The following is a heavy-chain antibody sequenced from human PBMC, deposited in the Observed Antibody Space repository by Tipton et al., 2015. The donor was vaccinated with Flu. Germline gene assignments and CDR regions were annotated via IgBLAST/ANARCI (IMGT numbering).Heavy chain of an antibody. J-gene: IGHJ6*02. D-gene: IGHD3-3*01. Sequence: SLRLSCAASGFTFSSYAMHWVRQAPGKGLEWVAVISYDGSNKYYADSVKGRFTISRDNSKNTLYLQMNSLRAEDTAVYYCARDRGGITIFSYGLDVWGQGTTVTVSS. CDR2: ISYDGSNK. CDR3: ARDRGGITIFSYGLDV. CDR1: GFTFSSYA. V-gene: IGHV3-30-3*01.